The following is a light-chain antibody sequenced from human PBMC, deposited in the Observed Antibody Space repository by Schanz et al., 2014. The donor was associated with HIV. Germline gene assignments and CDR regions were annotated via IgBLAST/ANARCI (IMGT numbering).Light chain of an antibody. CDR1: QRLSSSY. J-gene: IGKJ3*01. CDR2: ATS. CDR3: QQYGSSPPT. Sequence: EIVLTQSPGSLSLSPGGRATLSCGASQRLSSSYLAWYQQKRDQPPRLVIYATSTRAAGIPDRFSGTGSGTDFTLTISSLEPEDFAVYYCQQYGSSPPTFGPGTKVDIK. V-gene: IGKV3-20*01.